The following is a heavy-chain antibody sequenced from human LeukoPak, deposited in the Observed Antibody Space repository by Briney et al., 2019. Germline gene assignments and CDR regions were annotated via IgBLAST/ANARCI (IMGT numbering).Heavy chain of an antibody. J-gene: IGHJ4*02. CDR3: ASGYSSSCLDY. CDR2: IYHSGST. Sequence: PSETLSLTCTVSGGSISSSSYYWGWIRQPPGKGLEWIGSIYHSGSTYYNPSLKSRVTISVDTSKNQSSLKLSSVTAADTAVYYCASGYSSSCLDYWGQGTLVTVSS. V-gene: IGHV4-39*01. CDR1: GGSISSSSYY. D-gene: IGHD6-13*01.